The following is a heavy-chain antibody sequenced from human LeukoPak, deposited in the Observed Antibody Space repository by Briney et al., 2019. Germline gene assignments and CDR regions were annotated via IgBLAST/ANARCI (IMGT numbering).Heavy chain of an antibody. V-gene: IGHV3-48*01. Sequence: PGGSLRLSCAASGFTFSSYSMNWVRQAPGKGLEWVSYISSSSSTIYYADSVKGRFTISRDNAKNSLYLQMNSLRAEDTAVYYCATNLQTTSKAHHSGYWGQGTLVTVSS. CDR1: GFTFSSYS. J-gene: IGHJ4*02. CDR3: ATNLQTTSKAHHSGY. CDR2: ISSSSSTI. D-gene: IGHD4-11*01.